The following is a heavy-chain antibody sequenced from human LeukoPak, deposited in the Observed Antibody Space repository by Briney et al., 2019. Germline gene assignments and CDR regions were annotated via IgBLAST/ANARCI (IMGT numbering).Heavy chain of an antibody. CDR1: GFTFSSYS. J-gene: IGHJ4*02. V-gene: IGHV3-21*01. Sequence: GGSLRLSCAASGFTFSSYSMNWVRQAPGKGLEWVSSISSSSSYIYYADSVKGRFTISRDNAKNPLYLQMNSLRAEDTAVYYCARGDIVVVVAATQTPLDYWGQGTLVTVSS. D-gene: IGHD2-15*01. CDR3: ARGDIVVVVAATQTPLDY. CDR2: ISSSSSYI.